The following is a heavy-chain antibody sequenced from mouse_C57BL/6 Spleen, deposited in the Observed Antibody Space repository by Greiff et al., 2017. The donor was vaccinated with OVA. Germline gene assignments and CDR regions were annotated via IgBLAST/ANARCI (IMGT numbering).Heavy chain of an antibody. V-gene: IGHV1-82*01. CDR1: GYAFSSSW. D-gene: IGHD4-1*01. Sequence: VHLVESGPELVKPGASVKISCKASGYAFSSSWMNWVKQRPGKGLEWIGRIYPGDGDTNYNGKFKGKATLTADKSSSTAYMQLSSLTSEDSAVYFCAPYWERGLYFDYWGQGTTLTVSS. J-gene: IGHJ2*01. CDR3: APYWERGLYFDY. CDR2: IYPGDGDT.